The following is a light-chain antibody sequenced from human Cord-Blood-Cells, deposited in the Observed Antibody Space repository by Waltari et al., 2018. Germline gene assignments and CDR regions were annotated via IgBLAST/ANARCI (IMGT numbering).Light chain of an antibody. Sequence: EIVMTQSPATLSLSPGERVTLSCRASQSVSRNLAWSQQKPGQAPRLLIYGASTRATGIPARFSGSGSGTEFTLTISSLQSEDFAVYYCQQYNNWPLLTFGGGTKVEIK. V-gene: IGKV3-15*01. CDR1: QSVSRN. J-gene: IGKJ4*01. CDR2: GAS. CDR3: QQYNNWPLLT.